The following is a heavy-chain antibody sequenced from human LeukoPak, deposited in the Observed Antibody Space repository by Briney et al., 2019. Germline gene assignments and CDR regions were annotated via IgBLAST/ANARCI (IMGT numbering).Heavy chain of an antibody. V-gene: IGHV3-23*01. D-gene: IGHD3-22*01. CDR3: ASRYDSSGYYVGWYFDL. Sequence: GGSLRLSCVASGFTFSRHGLNWVRQAPGKGLEWVSGISPGGDITYYADSVKGRFTISRDNSKNTLYLQMNSLRAEDTAVYYCASRYDSSGYYVGWYFDLWGRGTLVTVSS. CDR2: ISPGGDIT. J-gene: IGHJ2*01. CDR1: GFTFSRHG.